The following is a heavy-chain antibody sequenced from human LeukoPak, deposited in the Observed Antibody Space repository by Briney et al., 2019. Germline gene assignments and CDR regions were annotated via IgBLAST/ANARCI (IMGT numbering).Heavy chain of an antibody. CDR2: INPISGNT. D-gene: IGHD2-8*01. Sequence: ASVKVSCKASGYTFTSYDINWVRQATGQGPEWMGWINPISGNTGYAQKLQGRVTMTRDNSISTAYMELSRLTSEDTAVYYCATVPSYNGAEGFYYYGLDVWGHGTTVTVSS. V-gene: IGHV1-8*01. CDR3: ATVPSYNGAEGFYYYGLDV. CDR1: GYTFTSYD. J-gene: IGHJ6*02.